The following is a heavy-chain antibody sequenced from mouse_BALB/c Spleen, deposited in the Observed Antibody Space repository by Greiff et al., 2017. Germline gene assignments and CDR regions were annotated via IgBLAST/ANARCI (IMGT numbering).Heavy chain of an antibody. D-gene: IGHD1-1*01. CDR1: GFTFSSYA. V-gene: IGHV5-6-5*01. J-gene: IGHJ2*01. Sequence: EVQLVESGGGLVKPGGSLKLSCAASGFTFSSYAMSWVRQTPEKRLEWVASISSGGSTYYPDSVKGRFTISRDNARNILYLQMSSLRSEDTAMYYCARGLITTGVFDYWGQGTTLTVSS. CDR2: ISSGGST. CDR3: ARGLITTGVFDY.